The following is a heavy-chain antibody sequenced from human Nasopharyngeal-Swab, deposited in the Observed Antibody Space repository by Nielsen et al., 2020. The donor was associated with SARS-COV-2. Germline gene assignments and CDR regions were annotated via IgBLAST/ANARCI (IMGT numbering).Heavy chain of an antibody. V-gene: IGHV3-7*03. CDR1: GFTFGNYW. Sequence: GGSLRLSCAASGFTFGNYWMSWVRQAPGKRLEWVANIKEDGSEKDYVDSVKGQFTISRDNIKNSLYLQMNSLRVEDTAVYFCARLPRNNWRLDSWGQGILVTVSS. J-gene: IGHJ4*02. CDR3: ARLPRNNWRLDS. CDR2: IKEDGSEK. D-gene: IGHD1-20*01.